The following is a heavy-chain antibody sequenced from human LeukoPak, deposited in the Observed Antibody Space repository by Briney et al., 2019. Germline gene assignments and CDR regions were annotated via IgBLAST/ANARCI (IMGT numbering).Heavy chain of an antibody. Sequence: SQSLSLTWAVSGPSMSTSCTCWGRIRQPGGKGLEWTGLIYHTGTTYYNPSLARPVTISVDRSKNQFSLMLSSVTGADTAVYYCASLDNSGGSCCNSAEYFQHGGQGTVVAVSA. CDR3: ASLDNSGGSCCNSAEYFQH. V-gene: IGHV4-30-2*01. J-gene: IGHJ1*01. D-gene: IGHD2-15*01. CDR2: IYHTGTT. CDR1: GPSMSTSCTC.